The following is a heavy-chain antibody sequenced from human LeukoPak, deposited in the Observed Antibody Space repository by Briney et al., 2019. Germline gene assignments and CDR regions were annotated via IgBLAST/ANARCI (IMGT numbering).Heavy chain of an antibody. CDR2: IYSGGST. J-gene: IGHJ4*02. V-gene: IGHV3-66*01. CDR3: ARDKERAVAGRGLIDY. CDR1: GFTFSSYS. Sequence: QPGGSLRLSCAASGFTFSSYSMNWVRQAPGKGLEWVSVIYSGGSTYFADSVKGRFTISRDNAKNSLYLQMNSLRAEDTAVYYCARDKERAVAGRGLIDYWGQGTLVTVSS. D-gene: IGHD6-19*01.